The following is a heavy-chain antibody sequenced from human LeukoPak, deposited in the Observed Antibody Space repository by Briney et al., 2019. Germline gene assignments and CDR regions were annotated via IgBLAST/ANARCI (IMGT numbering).Heavy chain of an antibody. Sequence: ASVKVSCKAPGYTFTSYGISWVRQAPGQGLEWMGWISAYNGNTNYAQKLQGRVTMTTDTSTSTAYMELRSLRSDDTAVCYCARETLDIVVVPAAKGTYFDYWGQGTLVTVSS. CDR3: ARETLDIVVVPAAKGTYFDY. J-gene: IGHJ4*02. D-gene: IGHD2-2*03. V-gene: IGHV1-18*01. CDR1: GYTFTSYG. CDR2: ISAYNGNT.